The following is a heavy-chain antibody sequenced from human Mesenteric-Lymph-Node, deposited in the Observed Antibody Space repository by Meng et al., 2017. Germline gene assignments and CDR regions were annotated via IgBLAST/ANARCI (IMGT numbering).Heavy chain of an antibody. CDR2: INPNSGGT. CDR3: ATLYIAVAGTGNDY. J-gene: IGHJ4*02. V-gene: IGHV1-2*02. Sequence: ASVKVSCKASGGTFTGYYMHWVRQAPGQGLEWMGWINPNSGGTNYAQKFQGRVTMTRDTSISTVYMELSALTTDDTAVYYCATLYIAVAGTGNDYWGQGTLVTVSS. CDR1: GGTFTGYY. D-gene: IGHD6-19*01.